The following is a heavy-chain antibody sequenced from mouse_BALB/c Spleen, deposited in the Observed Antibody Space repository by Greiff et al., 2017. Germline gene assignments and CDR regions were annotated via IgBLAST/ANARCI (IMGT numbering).Heavy chain of an antibody. V-gene: IGHV1-9*01. CDR2: ILPGSGST. CDR3: ARRNLLLHYFDY. Sequence: SGAELMKPGASVKISCKATGYTFSSYWIEWVKQRPGHGLEWIGEILPGSGSTNYNEKFKGKATFTADTSSNTAYMQLSSLTSEDSAVYYCARRNLLLHYFDYWGQGTTLTVSS. J-gene: IGHJ2*01. D-gene: IGHD1-1*01. CDR1: GYTFSSYW.